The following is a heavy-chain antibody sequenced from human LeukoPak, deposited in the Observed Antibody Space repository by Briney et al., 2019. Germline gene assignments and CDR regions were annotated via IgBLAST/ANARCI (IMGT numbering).Heavy chain of an antibody. Sequence: SETLSLTCTVSGGSISSSSYYWGWIRQPPGKGLEWIGSIYYSGSTYYNPSLKSRVTISVDTSKNQFSLKLSSVSAADTAVYYWARPQKVYLDTSFYSPSSFDYWGQEPLVPVSS. CDR1: GGSISSSSYY. CDR3: ARPQKVYLDTSFYSPSSFDY. D-gene: IGHD3-22*01. V-gene: IGHV4-39*01. J-gene: IGHJ4*02. CDR2: IYYSGST.